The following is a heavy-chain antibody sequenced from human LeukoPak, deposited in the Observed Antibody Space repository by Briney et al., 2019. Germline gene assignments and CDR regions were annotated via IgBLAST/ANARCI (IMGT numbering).Heavy chain of an antibody. Sequence: PGGSLRLSCAASGFTVSSNYMNWVRQAPGKGLEWVSVIYSGGSTYYADSVKGRFAISRDNSNNTLYLQMNSLRAEDTAVYYCARDLGAYYDSSGEASLWGQGTLVTVSS. J-gene: IGHJ4*02. CDR2: IYSGGST. V-gene: IGHV3-66*01. D-gene: IGHD3-22*01. CDR1: GFTVSSNY. CDR3: ARDLGAYYDSSGEASL.